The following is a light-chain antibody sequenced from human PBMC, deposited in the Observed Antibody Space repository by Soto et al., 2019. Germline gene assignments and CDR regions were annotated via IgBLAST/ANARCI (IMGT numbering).Light chain of an antibody. Sequence: EIVLTQSPGTLSLSPGERATLSCRASQSVSSSYLACYQHKPGQAPRLLIYGASSRATGIPDRFSGSGSGTDFTLSISRLEPEYCAVYYCQQYGSSPVTFGQGSKLEIK. CDR3: QQYGSSPVT. CDR1: QSVSSSY. V-gene: IGKV3-20*01. CDR2: GAS. J-gene: IGKJ2*01.